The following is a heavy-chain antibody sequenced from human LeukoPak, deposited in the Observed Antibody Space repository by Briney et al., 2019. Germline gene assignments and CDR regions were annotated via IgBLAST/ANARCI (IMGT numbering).Heavy chain of an antibody. Sequence: SETLSLTCTVSGDSISSYYWSWVRQPPGKGLECIGYIYYGGSTNYNPSLKSRVIISVDKSKNQFSLKLSSVTAADTAIYYCARETSGWSDYWGQGTLVTVSS. CDR2: IYYGGST. D-gene: IGHD6-19*01. CDR1: GDSISSYY. J-gene: IGHJ4*02. V-gene: IGHV4-59*01. CDR3: ARETSGWSDY.